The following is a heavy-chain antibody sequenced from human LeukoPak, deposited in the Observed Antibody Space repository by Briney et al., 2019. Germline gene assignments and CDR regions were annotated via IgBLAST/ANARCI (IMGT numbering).Heavy chain of an antibody. Sequence: GGSLRLSCAASGFTFSTYSMNWVRQAPGKGLEWVSYISSSSSAIYYADSVEGRFTISRDNAKNTLYLQMTSLRAEDTAIYYCAKGGYFDNIDYWGQGTLVTVSS. D-gene: IGHD3-22*01. V-gene: IGHV3-48*01. J-gene: IGHJ4*02. CDR3: AKGGYFDNIDY. CDR1: GFTFSTYS. CDR2: ISSSSSAI.